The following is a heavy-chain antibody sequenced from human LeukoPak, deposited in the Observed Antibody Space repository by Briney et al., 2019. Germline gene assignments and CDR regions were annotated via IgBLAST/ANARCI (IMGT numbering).Heavy chain of an antibody. V-gene: IGHV2-5*02. D-gene: IGHD3-9*01. J-gene: IGHJ4*02. Sequence: ESGPTLVITTQTLTLSCPFSGFSLTTSGVGVGWIRQPPGKALEWLALIYWDDGKRYSPSLKSRLTITKDTSENQVVLTMTNMDPVDTATYYCAHAPWRYLDCWGQETLVTVSS. CDR2: IYWDDGK. CDR3: AHAPWRYLDC. CDR1: GFSLTTSGVG.